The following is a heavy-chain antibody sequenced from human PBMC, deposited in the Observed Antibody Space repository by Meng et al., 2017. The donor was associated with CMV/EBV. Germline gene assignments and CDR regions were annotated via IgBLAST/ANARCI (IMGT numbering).Heavy chain of an antibody. Sequence: SETLSLTCTVSGGSISSYYWSWIRQPPGKGLEWIGYIYYIVSTNYNPSLKSRDTISVDTSKNQFSLKLSSVTAADTAVYYCARVGVGESFDYWGQGTLVTVSS. CDR3: ARVGVGESFDY. J-gene: IGHJ4*02. V-gene: IGHV4-59*01. CDR2: IYYIVST. CDR1: GGSISSYY. D-gene: IGHD3-10*01.